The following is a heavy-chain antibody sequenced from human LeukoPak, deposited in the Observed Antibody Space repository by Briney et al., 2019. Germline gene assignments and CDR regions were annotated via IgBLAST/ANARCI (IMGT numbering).Heavy chain of an antibody. CDR2: ISYDGSNK. V-gene: IGHV3-30*03. D-gene: IGHD7-27*01. Sequence: PGRSLRLSCAASGFTFSSYGMHWVRQAPGKGLEWVAVISYDGSNKYYADSVKGRFTISRDNSKNTLYLQMNSLRAEDTAAYYCAITGDFDIWGQGTMVTVSS. CDR3: AITGDFDI. J-gene: IGHJ3*02. CDR1: GFTFSSYG.